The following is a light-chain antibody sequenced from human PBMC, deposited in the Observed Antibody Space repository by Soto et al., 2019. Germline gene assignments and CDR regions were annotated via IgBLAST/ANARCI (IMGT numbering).Light chain of an antibody. CDR2: AAS. J-gene: IGKJ1*01. CDR3: QQYYSYPRA. Sequence: DIVMTQSPDSLAVSLGERATINCKSSQSFLYSSNKKNYLAWYQKKPGKAPKLLIYAASTLQSGVPSRFSGSGSGTDFTLTISCLQSEDFATYYCQQYYSYPRAFGQGTKVDIK. CDR1: QSFLYSSNKKNY. V-gene: IGKV4-1*01.